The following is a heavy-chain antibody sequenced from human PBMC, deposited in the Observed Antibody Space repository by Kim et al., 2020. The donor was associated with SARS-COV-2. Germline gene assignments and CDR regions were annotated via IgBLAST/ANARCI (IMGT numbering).Heavy chain of an antibody. Sequence: SETLSLTCTVSGGSISSSSYYWGWIRQPPGKGLEWIGSIYYSGSTYYNPSLKSRVTISVDTSKNQFSLKLSSVTAADTAVYYCARQVLQLSLYYYYGMDVWGQGTTVTVSS. CDR2: IYYSGST. V-gene: IGHV4-39*01. CDR1: GGSISSSSYY. D-gene: IGHD6-6*01. CDR3: ARQVLQLSLYYYYGMDV. J-gene: IGHJ6*02.